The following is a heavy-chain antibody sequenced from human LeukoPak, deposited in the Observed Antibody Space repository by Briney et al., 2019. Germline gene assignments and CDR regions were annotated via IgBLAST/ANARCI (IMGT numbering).Heavy chain of an antibody. CDR1: SGSFSGYY. V-gene: IGHV4-34*01. CDR3: ARAYDSSGYLRAFDI. Sequence: SETLSLTCAVYSGSFSGYYWTWFRQPPGKGLEWIGEFNHNWGAKYNPSLKSRVTISVDTSKNHLSLSLNSVTAADTAVYYCARAYDSSGYLRAFDIWGQGTMATVSS. J-gene: IGHJ3*02. D-gene: IGHD3-22*01. CDR2: FNHNWGA.